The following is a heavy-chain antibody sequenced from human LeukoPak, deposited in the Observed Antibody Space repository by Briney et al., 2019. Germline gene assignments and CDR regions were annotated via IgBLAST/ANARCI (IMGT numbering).Heavy chain of an antibody. CDR2: IIPIFGTA. J-gene: IGHJ5*02. Sequence: SVKVSCKASGYTFTSYAMNWVRQAPGQGLEWMGGIIPIFGTANYAQKFQGRVTITADKSTSTAYMGLSSLRSDDTAVYYCARAPNRLEYNWFDPWGQGTLVTVSS. CDR3: ARAPNRLEYNWFDP. V-gene: IGHV1-69*06. D-gene: IGHD4/OR15-4a*01. CDR1: GYTFTSYA.